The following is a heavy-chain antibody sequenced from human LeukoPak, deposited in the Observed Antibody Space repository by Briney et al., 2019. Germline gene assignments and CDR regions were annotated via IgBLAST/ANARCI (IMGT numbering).Heavy chain of an antibody. CDR1: AFTFSRYW. CDR2: IKQDGSEK. CDR3: ARSGRYYGDHFDY. D-gene: IGHD4-17*01. J-gene: IGHJ4*02. V-gene: IGHV3-7*01. Sequence: GGSLRLSCAASAFTFSRYWMSWVRQAPGKGLEGVANIKQDGSEKYYVDSVRGRFTIYRDNEKNSVYLKMNSLRAEDTAVYYCARSGRYYGDHFDYWGQRTLVTVSS.